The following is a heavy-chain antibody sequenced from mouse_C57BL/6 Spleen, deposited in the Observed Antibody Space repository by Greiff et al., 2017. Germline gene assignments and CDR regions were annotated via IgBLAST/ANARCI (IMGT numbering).Heavy chain of an antibody. CDR2: IHPSDSDT. CDR1: GYTFTSYW. CDR3: AIWGSAYYSNTGGC. D-gene: IGHD2-5*01. J-gene: IGHJ2*01. V-gene: IGHV1-74*01. Sequence: VQLQQPGAELVKPGASVKVSCKASGYTFTSYWMHWVKQRPGQGLEWIGRIHPSDSDTNYNQKFKGKATLTGDKSSSTAYMQLSSLTSEDSAVYYCAIWGSAYYSNTGGCWGKGTTLTVA.